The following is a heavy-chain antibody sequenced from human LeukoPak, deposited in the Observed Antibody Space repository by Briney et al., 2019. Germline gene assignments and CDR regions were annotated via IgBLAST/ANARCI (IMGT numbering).Heavy chain of an antibody. D-gene: IGHD3/OR15-3a*01. J-gene: IGHJ4*02. CDR2: IYYSGST. CDR3: ARVAMDWAFDY. Sequence: SETLSLTCTVSGGSISSYYWSWIRQPPGKGLEWIGYIYYSGSTNYNPSLKSRVTISVDTSKNQFSLKLGSVTAADTAVYYCARVAMDWAFDYWGQGTLVTVSS. CDR1: GGSISSYY. V-gene: IGHV4-59*01.